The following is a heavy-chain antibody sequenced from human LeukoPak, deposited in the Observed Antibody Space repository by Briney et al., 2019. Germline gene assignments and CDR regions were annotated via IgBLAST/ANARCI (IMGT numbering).Heavy chain of an antibody. V-gene: IGHV4-4*07. CDR1: GGSISSYY. J-gene: IGHJ3*02. Sequence: PSETLSLTCTVSGGSISSYYWSWIRQPAGKGLERIGRIYTSGSTNYNPSLKSRVTISVDKSKNQFSLKLSSVTAADTAVYYCARATPYSAAARAFDIWGQGTMVTVSS. D-gene: IGHD6-13*01. CDR2: IYTSGST. CDR3: ARATPYSAAARAFDI.